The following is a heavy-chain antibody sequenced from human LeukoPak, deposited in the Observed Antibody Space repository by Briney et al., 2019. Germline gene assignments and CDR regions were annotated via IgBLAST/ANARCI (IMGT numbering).Heavy chain of an antibody. J-gene: IGHJ4*02. Sequence: SETLSLTCTVSGGSISSSSYYWGWIRQPPGKGLEWIGIVYYSGSTYYNPSLKGRVTISVDTSKNQFSLKLSSVTAADTAVYYCARLKGSSSGWYPSYYFDYWGQGTLVTVPS. CDR2: VYYSGST. CDR1: GGSISSSSYY. CDR3: ARLKGSSSGWYPSYYFDY. D-gene: IGHD6-19*01. V-gene: IGHV4-39*01.